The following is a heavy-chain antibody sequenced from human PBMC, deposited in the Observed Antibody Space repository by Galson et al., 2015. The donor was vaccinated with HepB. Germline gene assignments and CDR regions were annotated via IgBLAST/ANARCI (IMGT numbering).Heavy chain of an antibody. J-gene: IGHJ6*03. CDR2: ISHNGNYK. CDR1: GFTFSSFG. CDR3: TTVPVGDYYYFMDV. V-gene: IGHV3-30*03. Sequence: SLRLSCAASGFTFSSFGLHWVRQAPGKGLDWVAVISHNGNYKYYADSVKGRFTISRDDSTDTLYLRMNSLRAEDTAVYYCTTVPVGDYYYFMDVWGKGTTVTVSS. D-gene: IGHD1-26*01.